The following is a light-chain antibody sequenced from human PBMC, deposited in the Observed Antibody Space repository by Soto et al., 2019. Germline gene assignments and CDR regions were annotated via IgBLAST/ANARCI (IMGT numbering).Light chain of an antibody. Sequence: QCLLTLPASVFGSRGQSITFSCTATISDVGGYNLVSWYQQHPGKAPKLMIYEVSSRPSGVSNRFSGSKSGNTASLTISGLQPEDEADYYCRSYTTSTTVVFGTGTKVTVL. V-gene: IGLV2-14*03. J-gene: IGLJ1*01. CDR1: ISDVGGYNL. CDR3: RSYTTSTTVV. CDR2: EVS.